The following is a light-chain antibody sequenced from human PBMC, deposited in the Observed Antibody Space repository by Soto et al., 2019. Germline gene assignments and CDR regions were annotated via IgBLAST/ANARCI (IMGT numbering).Light chain of an antibody. J-gene: IGKJ1*01. Sequence: DRVMTQSPLSLSVTPGEPASISCRSSQSLLHSDGYNYLDWCVQKPGQSPQLLIYLGSNRASGVPDRFSGSGSGTDFTLKISRGEAEDVGVYYCMQALQIRVEFGQGTKVEIK. CDR1: QSLLHSDGYNY. V-gene: IGKV2-28*01. CDR3: MQALQIRVE. CDR2: LGS.